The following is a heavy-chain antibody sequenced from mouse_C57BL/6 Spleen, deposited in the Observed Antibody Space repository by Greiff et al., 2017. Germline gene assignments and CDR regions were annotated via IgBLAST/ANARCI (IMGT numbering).Heavy chain of an antibody. CDR2: FYPRDGST. D-gene: IGHD2-1*01. J-gene: IGHJ4*01. V-gene: IGHV1-85*01. CDR3: ARDHGNYDAMDY. CDR1: GYTFTSYA. Sequence: QVQLQQSGPELVKPGASVKLSCKASGYTFTSYAINWVKQRPGQGLEWIGWFYPRDGSTKYNEKFKGKATLTVDTSSSTAYMELHSLTSEDSAVYFCARDHGNYDAMDYWGQGTSVTVSS.